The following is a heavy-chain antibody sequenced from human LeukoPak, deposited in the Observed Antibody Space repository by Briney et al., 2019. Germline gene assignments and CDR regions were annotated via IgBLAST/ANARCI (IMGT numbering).Heavy chain of an antibody. CDR2: INGGNGNT. V-gene: IGHV1-3*01. J-gene: IGHJ5*02. D-gene: IGHD6-25*01. CDR3: ARGPPRLNWFDP. CDR1: GYTFTSYA. Sequence: ASVTVSFTASGYTFTSYAMHWVRQAPGQRLEWMGWINGGNGNTKYSQKLQGRVTITRDTSASTAYMELRSLRSEDTAVFYCARGPPRLNWFDPWGQGTLVTVSS.